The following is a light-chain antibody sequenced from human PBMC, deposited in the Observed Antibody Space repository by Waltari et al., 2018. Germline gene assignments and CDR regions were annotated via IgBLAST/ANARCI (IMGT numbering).Light chain of an antibody. CDR3: AAWDDSLNGVV. Sequence: QSVLTQPPSASGTPGQRVTISCSGSSSNIGSNTVNWYQQLPGTAPKLRIYSNNQRPSGVPDRFSGSKSGTSASLAISGRQSEDEADYYCAAWDDSLNGVVFGGGTKLTVL. J-gene: IGLJ2*01. V-gene: IGLV1-44*01. CDR1: SSNIGSNT. CDR2: SNN.